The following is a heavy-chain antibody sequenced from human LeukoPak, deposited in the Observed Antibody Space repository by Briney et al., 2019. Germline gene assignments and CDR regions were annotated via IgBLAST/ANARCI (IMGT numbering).Heavy chain of an antibody. D-gene: IGHD1-26*01. CDR1: GGSISSSSYY. V-gene: IGHV4-39*07. J-gene: IGHJ4*02. CDR2: IYYSGST. CDR3: ARAHPKSGSYSFDY. Sequence: SETLSLTCTVSGGSISSSSYYWGWIRQPPGKGLEWIGSIYYSGSTNYNPSLKSRVTISVDTSKNQFSLKLSSVTAADTAVYYCARAHPKSGSYSFDYWGQGTLVTVSS.